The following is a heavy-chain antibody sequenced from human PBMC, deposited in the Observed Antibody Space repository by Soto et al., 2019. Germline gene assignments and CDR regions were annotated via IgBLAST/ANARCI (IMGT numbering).Heavy chain of an antibody. J-gene: IGHJ4*02. CDR1: GFTFSSYW. V-gene: IGHV3-74*01. D-gene: IGHD3-16*02. CDR2: INSDGSST. Sequence: EVQLVESGGGLVQPGGSLRLSCAASGFTFSSYWMYWVRQAPGKGLVWVSRINSDGSSTSYADSGKGRVTIARANAKNTLYLQMNSVRAEDTAVYYWARDRHDVYVWGSYRRFAYWGQGALVTVTA. CDR3: ARDRHDVYVWGSYRRFAY.